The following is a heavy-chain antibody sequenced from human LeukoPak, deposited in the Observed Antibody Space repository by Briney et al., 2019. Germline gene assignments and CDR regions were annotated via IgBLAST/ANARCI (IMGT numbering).Heavy chain of an antibody. CDR3: ARARDYGDYDY. J-gene: IGHJ4*01. Sequence: GGSLRLSCAASGFSCRTCAMLWLGQAPGKGLEYVSAITSNGGSTYYANSVKGRFTIARDNSKNTLYLQMGSLRAEDMAVYYCARARDYGDYDYWGPGTMVTVSS. CDR1: GFSCRTCA. V-gene: IGHV3-64*01. CDR2: ITSNGGST. D-gene: IGHD4-17*01.